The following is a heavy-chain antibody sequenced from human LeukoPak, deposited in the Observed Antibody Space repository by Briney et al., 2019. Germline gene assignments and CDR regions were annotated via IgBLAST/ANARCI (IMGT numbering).Heavy chain of an antibody. CDR2: IYHSGST. Sequence: PSETPSLTCAVSGGSISSSNWWSWVRQPPGKGLEWIGEIYHSGSTNYNPSLKSRVTISVDKSKNQFSLKLSSVTAADTAVYYCARGIYDYVWGSYRYLDYWGQGTLVTVSS. CDR3: ARGIYDYVWGSYRYLDY. D-gene: IGHD3-16*02. J-gene: IGHJ4*02. V-gene: IGHV4-4*02. CDR1: GGSISSSNW.